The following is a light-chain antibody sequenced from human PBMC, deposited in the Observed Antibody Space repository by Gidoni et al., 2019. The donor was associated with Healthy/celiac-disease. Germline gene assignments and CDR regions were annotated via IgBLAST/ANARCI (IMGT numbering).Light chain of an antibody. Sequence: EIVLTQSPGTLSLSTGERATLSCRASQSVSSSYLAWYQQKPGQAPRLLISGASSRATGIPDRFSGSGSGTDFTLTISRLEPEDFAVYYCQQYGSPGTFGQGTKLEIK. V-gene: IGKV3-20*01. CDR2: GAS. CDR3: QQYGSPGT. CDR1: QSVSSSY. J-gene: IGKJ2*02.